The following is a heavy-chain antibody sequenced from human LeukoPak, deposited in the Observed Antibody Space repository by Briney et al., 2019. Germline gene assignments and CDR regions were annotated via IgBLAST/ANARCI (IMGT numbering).Heavy chain of an antibody. CDR1: IDSTNGNY. Sequence: SETLSLTCAVSIDSTNGNYWSWGRQSPGKGLEWIGEVPRSGSTNYKPSLKRLVTISIDRSKDQISLDLTSVTAADTAVYYCARELLNAPTPGAYWGQGILVTVSS. D-gene: IGHD2-21*01. J-gene: IGHJ4*02. V-gene: IGHV4-4*02. CDR3: ARELLNAPTPGAY. CDR2: VPRSGST.